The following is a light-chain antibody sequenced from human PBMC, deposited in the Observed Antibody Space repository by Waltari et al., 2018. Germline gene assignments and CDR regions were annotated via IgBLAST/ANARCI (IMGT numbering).Light chain of an antibody. V-gene: IGKV3-11*01. CDR1: QSVIRD. Sequence: EIVLTQSPATLSLSPGERAPLSCRASQSVIRDLAWYRQKPGQAPRLLIFDVSIRATGTPVRFSGSGYGTDFTLTISSLEPEDFAVYYCQQRRDWPLTFGGGTKVEIK. CDR2: DVS. J-gene: IGKJ4*01. CDR3: QQRRDWPLT.